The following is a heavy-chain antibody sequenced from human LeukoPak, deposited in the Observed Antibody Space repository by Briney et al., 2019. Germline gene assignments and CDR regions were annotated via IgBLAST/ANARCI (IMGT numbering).Heavy chain of an antibody. J-gene: IGHJ6*02. V-gene: IGHV4-59*01. Sequence: SETLSLTCTVSGGSISSYYWSWIRQPPGKGLEWIGYIYYSGSTNYNPSLKSRVTISVDTSKNQFSLKLSSVTAADTAVYYCARRSYYDSSGNYYGMDVWGQGTTVTVSS. CDR3: ARRSYYDSSGNYYGMDV. CDR2: IYYSGST. D-gene: IGHD3-22*01. CDR1: GGSISSYY.